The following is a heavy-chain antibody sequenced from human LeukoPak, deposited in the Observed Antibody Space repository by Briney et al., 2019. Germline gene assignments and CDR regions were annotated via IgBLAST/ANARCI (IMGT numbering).Heavy chain of an antibody. J-gene: IGHJ2*01. CDR3: ARASMRGWYFDL. CDR2: ISSSSSYI. CDR1: GFTFSSYS. Sequence: PGGSLRLSCAASGFTFSSYSMNWVRQAPGKGLEWVSSISSSSSYIYYADSVKGRFTISRDNAKNSLYLQMNSLRAEDTAVYYCARASMRGWYFDLWGRGTLVTASS. V-gene: IGHV3-21*01.